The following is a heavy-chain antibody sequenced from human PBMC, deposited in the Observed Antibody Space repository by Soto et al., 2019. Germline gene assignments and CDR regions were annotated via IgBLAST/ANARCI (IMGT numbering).Heavy chain of an antibody. D-gene: IGHD5-18*01. Sequence: SETLSLTCTVSGGSISSGAYYWSWIRQPPGKGLEWIGYIYYSGSTYYNPSLKSRVTISVDTSKDQFSLKLSSVTAADTAVYYCARRYSYGLPLDYWGQGTLVTVFS. CDR2: IYYSGST. V-gene: IGHV4-30-4*01. CDR3: ARRYSYGLPLDY. CDR1: GGSISSGAYY. J-gene: IGHJ4*02.